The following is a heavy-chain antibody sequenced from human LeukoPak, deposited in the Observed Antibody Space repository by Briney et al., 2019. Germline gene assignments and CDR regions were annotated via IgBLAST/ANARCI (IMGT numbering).Heavy chain of an antibody. D-gene: IGHD6-19*01. CDR3: ARDQWLLRGGDHDAFDI. J-gene: IGHJ3*02. CDR2: ISTYNGNT. V-gene: IGHV1-18*01. CDR1: GYTFINYG. Sequence: ASVKVSCKASGYTFINYGITWVRQAPGQGLEWMGWISTYNGNTNYAQNLQGRVSMTTDTSTSTVYMELRSLRSDDTAVYYCARDQWLLRGGDHDAFDIWGQGTMVTVSS.